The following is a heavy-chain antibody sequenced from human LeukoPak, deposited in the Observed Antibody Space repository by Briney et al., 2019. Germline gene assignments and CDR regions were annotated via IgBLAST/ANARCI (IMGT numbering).Heavy chain of an antibody. CDR1: GFTFRSFA. Sequence: PGGSLRLSCAASGFTFRSFAMSWVRQAPGKGLEWVSDISGSGGSTYSTDSVRGRFTISRDTSKNKLFLQMNSLRVEDTAVYYCAKGRSSTSSARADYFDYWGQGTLVTVSS. J-gene: IGHJ4*02. CDR3: AKGRSSTSSARADYFDY. V-gene: IGHV3-23*01. D-gene: IGHD2-2*01. CDR2: ISGSGGST.